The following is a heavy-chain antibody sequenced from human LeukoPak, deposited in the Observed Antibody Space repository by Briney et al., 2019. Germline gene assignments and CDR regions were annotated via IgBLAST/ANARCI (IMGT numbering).Heavy chain of an antibody. Sequence: SETLSLTCTVSGGSISSSSYYWGWIRQPPGKGLEWIGSIYYSGSTYYNPSLKSRVTISVDTSKNQFSLKLGSVTAADTAVYYCARAEALYSSSNWFDPWGQGTLVTVSP. J-gene: IGHJ5*02. CDR1: GGSISSSSYY. CDR3: ARAEALYSSSNWFDP. D-gene: IGHD6-13*01. V-gene: IGHV4-39*07. CDR2: IYYSGST.